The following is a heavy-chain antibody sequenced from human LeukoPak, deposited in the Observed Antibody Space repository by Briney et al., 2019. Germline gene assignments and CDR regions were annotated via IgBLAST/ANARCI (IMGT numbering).Heavy chain of an antibody. Sequence: SETLSLTCTISGGSISSNSYYWGWIRQPPGKGLEWIGSIYYSGSTDYSPSLKSRVTIFVDTSKNQFSLKLSSVTAADTAVYYCARQYSSAWYSADYWGQGTLVTVSS. D-gene: IGHD6-19*01. CDR3: ARQYSSAWYSADY. CDR1: GGSISSNSYY. J-gene: IGHJ4*02. V-gene: IGHV4-39*01. CDR2: IYYSGST.